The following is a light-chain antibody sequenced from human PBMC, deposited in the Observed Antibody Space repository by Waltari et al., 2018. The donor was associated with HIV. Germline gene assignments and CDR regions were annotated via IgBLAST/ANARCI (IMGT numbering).Light chain of an antibody. CDR1: SLRSYS. V-gene: IGLV3-19*01. CDR2: GKD. CDR3: DSRDTNDKHHV. J-gene: IGLJ1*01. Sequence: SSDLTQDPAVSVALGQTVRLTCKGDSLRSYSATGYQQKPGQAPVVVMYGKDNRPSGIPDRFSGSSSGNTGSLTITGAQAEDEAVYYCDSRDTNDKHHVFGTGTKVTV.